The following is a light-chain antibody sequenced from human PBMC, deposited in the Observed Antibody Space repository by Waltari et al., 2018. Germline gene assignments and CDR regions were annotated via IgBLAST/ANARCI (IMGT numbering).Light chain of an antibody. Sequence: QSALTQPASVSGSPGQPITIHCTGTRSAVGRFNYVPLYQQHPGKAPKLMIYDVSYRPSGVSDRFSGSKSGNTASLTISGLQAEDEADYYCSSHSNSGSYVVFGGGTKLTVL. CDR2: DVS. V-gene: IGLV2-14*03. CDR1: RSAVGRFNY. J-gene: IGLJ2*01. CDR3: SSHSNSGSYVV.